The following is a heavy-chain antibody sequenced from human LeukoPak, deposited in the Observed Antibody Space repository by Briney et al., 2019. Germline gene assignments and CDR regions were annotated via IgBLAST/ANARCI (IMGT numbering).Heavy chain of an antibody. CDR3: ARDGHVASPNYKNYYYYYYMDV. Sequence: SGGSLRLSCAASGFTFSSYAMSWARQAPGKGLEWVSAISGSGGSTYYADSVKGRFTISRDNAKNSLYLQMNSLRAEDTAVYYCARDGHVASPNYKNYYYYYYMDVWGKGTTVTVSS. J-gene: IGHJ6*03. V-gene: IGHV3-23*01. CDR1: GFTFSSYA. D-gene: IGHD2-15*01. CDR2: ISGSGGST.